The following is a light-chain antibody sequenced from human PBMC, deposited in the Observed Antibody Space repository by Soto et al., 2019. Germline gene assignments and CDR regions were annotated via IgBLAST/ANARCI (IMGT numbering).Light chain of an antibody. V-gene: IGLV1-51*01. CDR1: DTNIGTNA. CDR3: GSWDSSLSAYV. Sequence: QSVLTQSPSASGTPGQRVTISCSGGDTNIGTNAVNWYQQLPGAAPKLLIYDDNKRPSGIPDRFSGSKSGTSATLGITGFQTGDEADYYCGSWDSSLSAYVFGTGTKLTVL. CDR2: DDN. J-gene: IGLJ1*01.